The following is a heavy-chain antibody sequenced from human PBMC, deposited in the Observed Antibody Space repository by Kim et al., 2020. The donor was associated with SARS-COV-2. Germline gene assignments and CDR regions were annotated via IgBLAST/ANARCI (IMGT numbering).Heavy chain of an antibody. V-gene: IGHV3-7*01. CDR3: LSWTGGY. CDR2: INQDGSEK. J-gene: IGHJ4*02. D-gene: IGHD3-3*01. CDR1: GFTFSDYW. Sequence: GGSLRLSCAASGFTFSDYWINWVRQAPGKGLEWVANINQDGSEKYYADSVNGRFTISRDNAKTSLYLQMNSLRADDTAVYDCLSWTGGYWGQGTLVTVSS.